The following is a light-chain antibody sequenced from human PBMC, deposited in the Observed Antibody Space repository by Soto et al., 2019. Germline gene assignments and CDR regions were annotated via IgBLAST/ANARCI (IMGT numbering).Light chain of an antibody. J-gene: IGKJ2*01. Sequence: EILMTQSPATLSVSPGERATLSCRASQTVTGALAWYQQNPGQAPRLLIYGATTRATGIPDRFRGSGSGPEFTLTISRFQSEDFAVYYCQQYNDFPPFTFGQGTNVEIK. CDR2: GAT. CDR3: QQYNDFPPFT. CDR1: QTVTGA. V-gene: IGKV3-15*01.